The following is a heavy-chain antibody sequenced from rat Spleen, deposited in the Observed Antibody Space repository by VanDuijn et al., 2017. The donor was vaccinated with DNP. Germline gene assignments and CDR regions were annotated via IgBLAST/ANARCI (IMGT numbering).Heavy chain of an antibody. V-gene: IGHV5-25*01. D-gene: IGHD1-2*01. CDR3: ATAIGDY. CDR2: ISPSGSRT. CDR1: GFTFSNFD. Sequence: EVQLVESGGGLVQPGRSLKLSCAASGFTFSNFDMAWVRQAPTKGLEWVAAISPSGSRTYYPDSVKGRFTISRDNAKSSLYLQMNSLKSEDTATYYCATAIGDYWGQGVMVTVSS. J-gene: IGHJ2*01.